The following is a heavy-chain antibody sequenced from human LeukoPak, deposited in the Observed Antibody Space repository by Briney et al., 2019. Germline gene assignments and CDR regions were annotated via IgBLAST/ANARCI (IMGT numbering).Heavy chain of an antibody. V-gene: IGHV3-7*01. CDR2: INQGGSDK. Sequence: GGSLRLSCAASGFTFSGHWMSWVRQAPGKGLEWVANINQGGSDKYYVDSVKGRFTISRDNANNLLYLQMNSLRGEDTAVYYCTRDRSRAEDDWGQGTLVTLSS. CDR1: GFTFSGHW. J-gene: IGHJ4*02. CDR3: TRDRSRAEDD. D-gene: IGHD1-14*01.